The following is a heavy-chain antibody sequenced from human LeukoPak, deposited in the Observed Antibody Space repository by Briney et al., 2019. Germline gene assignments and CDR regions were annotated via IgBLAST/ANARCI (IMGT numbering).Heavy chain of an antibody. D-gene: IGHD5-12*01. CDR3: ARAYSGYASFDY. Sequence: PSQTLSLTCAISGDSVSNNNAAWNWIRQSPSRGLEWLGRTYYRSNWYNEYALSVKSRITINPDTSKNQFSLQLNSVTPEDTAVYYCARAYSGYASFDYWGQGTLVTVSS. V-gene: IGHV6-1*01. CDR2: TYYRSNWYN. CDR1: GDSVSNNNAA. J-gene: IGHJ4*02.